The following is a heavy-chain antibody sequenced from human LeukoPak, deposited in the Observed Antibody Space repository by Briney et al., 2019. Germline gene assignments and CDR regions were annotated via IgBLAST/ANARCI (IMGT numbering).Heavy chain of an antibody. D-gene: IGHD3-22*01. CDR1: GYSFTSSW. CDR2: IYPGDSDT. CDR3: ARTYYYDSSGPKVLDY. V-gene: IGHV5-51*01. J-gene: IGHJ4*02. Sequence: GESLKISCKGSGYSFTSSWIGWVRQMPGKGLEWMGIIYPGDSDTRYSPSFQGQVTISADKSISTAYLQWSSLKASDTAMYYCARTYYYDSSGPKVLDYWGQGTLVTVSS.